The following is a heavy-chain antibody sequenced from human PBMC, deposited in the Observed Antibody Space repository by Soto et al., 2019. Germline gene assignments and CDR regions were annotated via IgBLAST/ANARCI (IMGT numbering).Heavy chain of an antibody. J-gene: IGHJ4*02. Sequence: PGESLKISCKGSGYSLTSYWISWVRQMPGKGLEWMGRIDPSDSYTNYSPSFQGHVTISADKSISTAYLQWSSLKASDTAMYYCARHLSGDFDYWGQGTLVTVSS. V-gene: IGHV5-10-1*01. CDR1: GYSLTSYW. CDR3: ARHLSGDFDY. CDR2: IDPSDSYT.